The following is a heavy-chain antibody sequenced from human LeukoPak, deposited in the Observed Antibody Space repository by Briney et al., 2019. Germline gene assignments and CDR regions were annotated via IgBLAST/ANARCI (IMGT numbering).Heavy chain of an antibody. V-gene: IGHV4-59*08. Sequence: PSETLSLTCTVSGGSISTYYWSWIRQPPGKGLEWTGYIYYSGSTDYNPSLKSRVTISVDTSKNQFSLNLNSVTAADTAVYYCARRGYFDYWGQGTLVTVSS. J-gene: IGHJ4*02. CDR1: GGSISTYY. CDR2: IYYSGST. CDR3: ARRGYFDY.